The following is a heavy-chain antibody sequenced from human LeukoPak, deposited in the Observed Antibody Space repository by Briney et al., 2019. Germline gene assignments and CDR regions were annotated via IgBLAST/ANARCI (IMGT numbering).Heavy chain of an antibody. CDR1: GGSISSYY. CDR2: IYYSGST. Sequence: PSETLSLTCTVSGGSISSYYWSWIRQPPGKGLEWIGYIYYSGSTNYNPSLKSRVTISVDTSKNQFSLKLSSVTAADTAVYYRARQVSSWFDPWGQGTLVTVSS. V-gene: IGHV4-59*08. CDR3: ARQVSSWFDP. J-gene: IGHJ5*02.